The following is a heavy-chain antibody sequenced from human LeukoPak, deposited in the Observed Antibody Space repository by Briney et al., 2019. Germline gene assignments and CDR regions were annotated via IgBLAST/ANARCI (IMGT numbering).Heavy chain of an antibody. CDR3: ASKGSSSWPYYYYYMDV. V-gene: IGHV4-30-4*08. CDR1: GGSISSGDYY. D-gene: IGHD6-13*01. CDR2: IYYSGST. J-gene: IGHJ6*03. Sequence: PSQTLSLTCTVSGGSISSGDYYWSWIRQPPGKGLEWIGYIYYSGSTYYNPSLKSRVTISVDTSKNQFSLKLSSVTAADTAVYYCASKGSSSWPYYYYYMDVWGKGTTVTVSS.